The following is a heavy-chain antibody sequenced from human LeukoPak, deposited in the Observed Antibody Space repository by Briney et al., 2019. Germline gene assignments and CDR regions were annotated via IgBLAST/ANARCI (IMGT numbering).Heavy chain of an antibody. J-gene: IGHJ4*02. CDR1: GFTFSSYA. CDR3: AKDTLFGNSGYIPKPDY. Sequence: GGSLRLSCAASGFTFSSYAMHWVRQAPGKGLEWVAVISYDGSNKYYADSVKGRFTISRDNSKNTLYLQMNSLRAEDTAVYYWAKDTLFGNSGYIPKPDYWGQGTLVTVSS. D-gene: IGHD3-22*01. CDR2: ISYDGSNK. V-gene: IGHV3-30-3*01.